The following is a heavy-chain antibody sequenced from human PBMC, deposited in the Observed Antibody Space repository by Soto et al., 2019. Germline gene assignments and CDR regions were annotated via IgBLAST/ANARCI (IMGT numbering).Heavy chain of an antibody. CDR1: GFSFSSYA. V-gene: IGHV3-23*01. D-gene: IGHD6-19*01. Sequence: GGSLRLSCAASGFSFSSYAMSWVRQAPGKGLEWVSAISAISGSTYYADSVKGRFTISRDNSKNTLYLQMNSLRAEDTAVYYCAKDRVSSSGPYGANYFGQGTLVTVSS. J-gene: IGHJ4*02. CDR2: ISAISGST. CDR3: AKDRVSSSGPYGANY.